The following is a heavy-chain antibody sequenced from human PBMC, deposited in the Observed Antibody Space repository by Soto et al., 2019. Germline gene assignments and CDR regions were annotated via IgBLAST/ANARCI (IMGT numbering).Heavy chain of an antibody. D-gene: IGHD6-19*01. Sequence: SLRLSCASSGFTFSSYGMHWVRQAPGKGLEWVAVISYDGSNKYYADSVKGRFTISRDNSKNTLYLQMNSLRAEDTAVYYCAKVGGRQWLAGMDVWGKGTTVTVSS. CDR3: AKVGGRQWLAGMDV. J-gene: IGHJ6*04. CDR2: ISYDGSNK. CDR1: GFTFSSYG. V-gene: IGHV3-30*18.